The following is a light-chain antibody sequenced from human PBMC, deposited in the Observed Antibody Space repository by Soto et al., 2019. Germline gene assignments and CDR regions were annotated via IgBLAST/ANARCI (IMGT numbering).Light chain of an antibody. CDR2: KAS. V-gene: IGKV1-5*03. J-gene: IGKJ1*01. CDR3: QQYATYSPEWT. CDR1: QTISSW. Sequence: DIQMTQSPSTLSGSVGDRVTITCRASQTISSWLAWYQQKPGKAPKLLIYKASTLKSGVPSRFSGSGSGTEFTLTISGLQPDDFATYYCQQYATYSPEWTFGQGTKVDIK.